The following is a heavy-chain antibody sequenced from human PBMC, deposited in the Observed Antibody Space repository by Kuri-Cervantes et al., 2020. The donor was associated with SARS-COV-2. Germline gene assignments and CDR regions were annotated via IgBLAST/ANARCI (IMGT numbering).Heavy chain of an antibody. CDR2: IGSSGTST. J-gene: IGHJ4*02. Sequence: GESLKISCAASGFTFSDYAMNWVRQAPGKGLEWVSYIGSSGTSTHYADSVKGRFTVSRDNAKNSLYLQVSSLRAEDTAIYYCARPLGYSGSGSYFAYWGQGTLVTVSS. CDR1: GFTFSDYA. D-gene: IGHD3-10*01. CDR3: ARPLGYSGSGSYFAY. V-gene: IGHV3-48*03.